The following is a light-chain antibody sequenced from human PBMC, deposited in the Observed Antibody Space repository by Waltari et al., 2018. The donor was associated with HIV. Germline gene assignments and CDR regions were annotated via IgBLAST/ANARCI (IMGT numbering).Light chain of an antibody. J-gene: IGLJ1*01. CDR2: GNS. CDR1: SSNIGAGYD. V-gene: IGLV1-40*01. CDR3: QSYDSNLSGATV. Sequence: QSVLTQPPSVSGAPGQRVTISCTGSSSNIGAGYDVHWYQQLPGTAPKVLIYGNSNRPSGVPDRFSVSKSGTSASLAITGLQAEDEADYYCQSYDSNLSGATVFGTGTKVTVL.